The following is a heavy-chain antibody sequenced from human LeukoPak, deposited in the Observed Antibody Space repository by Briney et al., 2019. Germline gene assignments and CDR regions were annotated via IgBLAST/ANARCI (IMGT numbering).Heavy chain of an antibody. Sequence: GGSLRLSCTASGFTFSNFWMSWVRQAPGKGLEWVANIKEDGSEKYYVDSVKGRFTISRDNAKNSLYLQMNSLRVEDTAVYYCARLYDYAWGSHRQISPSTFNIWGQGTMVTVSS. CDR3: ARLYDYAWGSHRQISPSTFNI. V-gene: IGHV3-7*01. CDR2: IKEDGSEK. J-gene: IGHJ3*02. CDR1: GFTFSNFW. D-gene: IGHD3-16*02.